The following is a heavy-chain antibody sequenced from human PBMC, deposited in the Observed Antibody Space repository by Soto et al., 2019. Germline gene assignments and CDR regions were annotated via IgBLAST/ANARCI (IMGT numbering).Heavy chain of an antibody. CDR1: GFTIGNSA. V-gene: IGHV3-23*01. CDR2: ISGGSDNT. CDR3: AKGPTAGR. Sequence: EVQLSESGGGLVQPGGSLILSCAASGFTIGNSAMNWVRQAPGKGLEWVSVISGGSDNTYYADSVKGRFTISRDNSKSTLYLQMNSLRAGDTAIYYCAKGPTAGRWGQGTLVTVSS. J-gene: IGHJ4*02.